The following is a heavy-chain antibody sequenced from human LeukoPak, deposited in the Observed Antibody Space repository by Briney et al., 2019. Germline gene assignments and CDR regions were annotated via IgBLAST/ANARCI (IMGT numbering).Heavy chain of an antibody. CDR2: INHNGNVN. CDR1: GFTFSSYW. Sequence: GGSLRLSCAASGFTFSSYWMNWARQAPGKGLEWVASINHNGNVNYYVDSVKGRFTISRDNAKNSLYLQMDSLGDDDTAVYHCATGSYSSGVNYWGQGTLVTVSS. J-gene: IGHJ4*02. D-gene: IGHD6-19*01. V-gene: IGHV3-7*01. CDR3: ATGSYSSGVNY.